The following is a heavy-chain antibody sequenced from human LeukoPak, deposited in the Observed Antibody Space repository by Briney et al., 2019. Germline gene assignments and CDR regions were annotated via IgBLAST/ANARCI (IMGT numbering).Heavy chain of an antibody. CDR2: INHSGST. D-gene: IGHD3-16*02. CDR3: ATQFVHYDYIWGSYRPGAFDI. V-gene: IGHV4-34*01. J-gene: IGHJ3*02. Sequence: SETLSLTCAVYVGSFSVYYWSCIPHPPGKGLEWIGEINHSGSTNYNPSLKSRVTISVDTSKNQFSLKLSSVTAADTAVYYCATQFVHYDYIWGSYRPGAFDIWGQGTMVTVSS. CDR1: VGSFSVYY.